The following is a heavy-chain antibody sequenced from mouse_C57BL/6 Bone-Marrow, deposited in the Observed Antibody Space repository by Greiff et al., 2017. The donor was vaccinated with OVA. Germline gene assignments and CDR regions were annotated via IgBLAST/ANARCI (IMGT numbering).Heavy chain of an antibody. J-gene: IGHJ3*01. V-gene: IGHV1-64*01. CDR2: IHPNSGST. Sequence: VQLQQPGAELVKPGASVKLSCKASGYTFTSYWMHWVKQRPGQGLEWIGMIHPNSGSTNYNEKFKSKATLTVDKSSSTAYMQLSSLTAEDSAVYYCARSSCAWIADWGQGTLVTVSA. CDR3: ARSSCAWIAD. CDR1: GYTFTSYW.